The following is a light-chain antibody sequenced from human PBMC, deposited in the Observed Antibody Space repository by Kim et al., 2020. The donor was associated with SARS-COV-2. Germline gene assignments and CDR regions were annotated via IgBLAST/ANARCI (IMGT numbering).Light chain of an antibody. CDR2: LNSDGSH. CDR1: GGHSSYA. Sequence: ASVNLTCTLSGGHSSYAIAWHQQQPEKGPRYLMKLNSDGSHRKGDGIPDRFSGSSSGAERYLTISSLQSEDEADYYCQTWGTGIRVFGGGTQLTVL. J-gene: IGLJ3*02. V-gene: IGLV4-69*01. CDR3: QTWGTGIRV.